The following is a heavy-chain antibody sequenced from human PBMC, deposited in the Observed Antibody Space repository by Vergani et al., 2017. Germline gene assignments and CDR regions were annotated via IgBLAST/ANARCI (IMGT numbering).Heavy chain of an antibody. V-gene: IGHV3-48*01. CDR1: GFTFSSAW. J-gene: IGHJ3*01. D-gene: IGHD2/OR15-2a*01. CDR3: AREYSNTSGRAFDF. Sequence: EVQPVESGGGLVKPGGSLRLSCTTSGFTFSSAWMNWVRQAPGKGLEWVSFVSTGTKSQSYAESVKGRFTISRDSAKNSLYLQMDSLRAEDTAVYYCAREYSNTSGRAFDFWGQGTKVTVSS. CDR2: VSTGTKSQ.